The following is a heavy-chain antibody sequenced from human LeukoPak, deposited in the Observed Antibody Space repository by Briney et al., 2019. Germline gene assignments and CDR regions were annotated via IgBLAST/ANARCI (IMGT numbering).Heavy chain of an antibody. Sequence: SETLSLTCTVSGGSISSGNYYWSWIRQPPGKGLEWIGYIYYGGSTFYNPSLKSRVTMSVDTSKNQFSLKLSSVTAADTAVYYCARGLSGSYYYWGQGTLVTVSS. CDR3: ARGLSGSYYY. J-gene: IGHJ4*02. CDR2: IYYGGST. D-gene: IGHD1-26*01. CDR1: GGSISSGNYY. V-gene: IGHV4-30-4*01.